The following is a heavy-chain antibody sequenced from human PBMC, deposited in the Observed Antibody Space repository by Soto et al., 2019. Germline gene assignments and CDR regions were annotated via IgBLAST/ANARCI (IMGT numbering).Heavy chain of an antibody. CDR2: IYYSGST. CDR1: GGSISSYY. D-gene: IGHD2-8*01. Sequence: SETLSLTCTVSGGSISSYYWSWIRQPPGKGLEWIGYIYYSGSTNYNPSLKSRVTISVDTSKNQFSLKLSSVTAADTAVYYCARDVMGTNYYYGMDVWGQGTTVTVSS. CDR3: ARDVMGTNYYYGMDV. J-gene: IGHJ6*02. V-gene: IGHV4-59*01.